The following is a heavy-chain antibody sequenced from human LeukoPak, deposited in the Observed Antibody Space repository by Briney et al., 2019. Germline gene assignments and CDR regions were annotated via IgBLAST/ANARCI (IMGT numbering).Heavy chain of an antibody. CDR3: AKGSHILEWLLYGSYFDY. J-gene: IGHJ4*02. V-gene: IGHV3-23*01. D-gene: IGHD3-3*01. CDR2: ISGSGGST. CDR1: GFTFSSYA. Sequence: SGGSLRLSCAASGFTFSSYAMSWVRQAPGKGLEWVSAISGSGGSTYYADSVKGRFTISRDNSKNTLYLQMNSLRAEDTAVYYCAKGSHILEWLLYGSYFDYWGQGTLVTVSS.